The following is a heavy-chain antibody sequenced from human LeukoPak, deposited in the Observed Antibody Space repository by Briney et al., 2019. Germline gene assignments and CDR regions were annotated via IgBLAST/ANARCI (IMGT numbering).Heavy chain of an antibody. CDR2: IYTSGST. V-gene: IGHV4-4*07. CDR3: ARDLQVPAAIPRGFDP. CDR1: GGSISSYY. J-gene: IGHJ5*02. D-gene: IGHD2-2*02. Sequence: KASETLSLTCTVSGGSISSYYWSWIRQPAGKGLEWIGRIYTSGSTNYNPSLKSRVTMSVDTSKNQFSLKLSSVTAADTAVYYCARDLQVPAAIPRGFDPWGQGTLVTVSS.